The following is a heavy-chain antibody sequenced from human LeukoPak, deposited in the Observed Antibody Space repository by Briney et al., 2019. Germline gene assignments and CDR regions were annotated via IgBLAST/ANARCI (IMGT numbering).Heavy chain of an antibody. CDR2: ISSSSSTI. CDR3: ARGLGGFGEPLAFDY. Sequence: GGSLRLSCAASGFTFSSYSMNWVRQAPGKGLEWVSYISSSSSTIYYADSVKGRFTISRDNAKNSLYLQMNSLRDEDTAVYYCARGLGGFGEPLAFDYWGQGALVTVSS. CDR1: GFTFSSYS. J-gene: IGHJ4*02. D-gene: IGHD3-10*01. V-gene: IGHV3-48*02.